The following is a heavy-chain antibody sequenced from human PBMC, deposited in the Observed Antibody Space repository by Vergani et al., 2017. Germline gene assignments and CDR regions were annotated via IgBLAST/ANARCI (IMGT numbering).Heavy chain of an antibody. V-gene: IGHV1-18*04. D-gene: IGHD2-2*01. J-gene: IGHJ6*02. CDR3: ARDPDIVVVPAAPYYYYYYGMDV. CDR2: ISAYNGNT. CDR1: GYTFTSYG. Sequence: QVQLVQSGAEVKKPGASVKVSCKASGYTFTSYGISWVRQAPGQGLEWMGWISAYNGNTNYAQKLQGRVTMTTDTSTSTAYMELRRLISDDTAVYYCARDPDIVVVPAAPYYYYYYGMDVWGQGTTVTVSS.